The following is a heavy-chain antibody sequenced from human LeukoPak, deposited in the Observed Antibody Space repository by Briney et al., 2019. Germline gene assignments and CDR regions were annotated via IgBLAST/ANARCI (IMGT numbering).Heavy chain of an antibody. CDR3: ARDQRERKNYYGSGSYHY. CDR2: ISPNSGGT. D-gene: IGHD3-10*01. V-gene: IGHV1-2*02. Sequence: ASVKVSCKASGYTFTGYYMHWVRQAPGQGLEWMGWISPNSGGTNYAQKFQGRVTMTRDTSISTAYMELSRLRSDDTAVYYCARDQRERKNYYGSGSYHYWGQGTLVTVSS. CDR1: GYTFTGYY. J-gene: IGHJ4*02.